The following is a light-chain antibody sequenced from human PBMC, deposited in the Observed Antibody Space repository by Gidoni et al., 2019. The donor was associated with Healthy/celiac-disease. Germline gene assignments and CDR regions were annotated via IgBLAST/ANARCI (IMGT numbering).Light chain of an antibody. J-gene: IGLJ2*01. CDR1: SSDGGSYNR. V-gene: IGLV2-23*02. Sequence: HSALTQPASVSGSPGQSITISCTGTSSDGGSYNRVSWYQKHPGNAPKLLIYVVKTQPSVVSKRFSGSKSGNTASLTIAGLHAADEADYYCFSYVGGSTHVVFGGGTKLTVL. CDR2: VVK. CDR3: FSYVGGSTHVV.